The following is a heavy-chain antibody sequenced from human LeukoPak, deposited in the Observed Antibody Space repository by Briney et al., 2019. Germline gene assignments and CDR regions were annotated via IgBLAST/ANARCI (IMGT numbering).Heavy chain of an antibody. CDR1: GFTFSSYA. Sequence: PGGSLRLSCAASGFTFSSYAMHWVRQAPGKGLEWVSYISSSGSTMYYADSVKGRFTISRDNAKNSLYLQMNSLRAEDTAVYYCARDHYGSGSYSFDYWGQGTLVTVSS. J-gene: IGHJ4*02. CDR2: ISSSGSTM. V-gene: IGHV3-48*03. CDR3: ARDHYGSGSYSFDY. D-gene: IGHD3-10*01.